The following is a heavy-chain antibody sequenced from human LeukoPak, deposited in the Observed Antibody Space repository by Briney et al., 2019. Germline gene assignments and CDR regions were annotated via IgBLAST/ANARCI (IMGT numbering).Heavy chain of an antibody. Sequence: SETLSLTCTVSGVSIISYYWTWIRQPPGKGLEWIAYIYYSGSTNYNPSLKSRVTISVDKSKNQFSLKLRSVTAADTAVYYCARGEVALNWFDPWGQGTLVTVSS. CDR3: ARGEVALNWFDP. D-gene: IGHD2-15*01. V-gene: IGHV4-59*01. CDR2: IYYSGST. J-gene: IGHJ5*02. CDR1: GVSIISYY.